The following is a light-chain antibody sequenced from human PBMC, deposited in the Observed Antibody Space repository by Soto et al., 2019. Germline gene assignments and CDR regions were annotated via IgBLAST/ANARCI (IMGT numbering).Light chain of an antibody. CDR2: AAS. J-gene: IGKJ3*01. CDR1: QGITNH. Sequence: DNQMTQSPSSLSASVGDRVTITCRASQGITNHLAWYQQRPGKVPYLLIYAASTLQSGVPSRFSGSGSGTDVTLTISSLQPEDVATYYCQRYYSGPPLFGPGTKVDIK. V-gene: IGKV1-27*01. CDR3: QRYYSGPPL.